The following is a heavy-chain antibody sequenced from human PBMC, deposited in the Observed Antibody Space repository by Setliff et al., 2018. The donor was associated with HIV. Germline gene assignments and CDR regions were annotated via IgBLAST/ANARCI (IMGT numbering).Heavy chain of an antibody. J-gene: IGHJ5*02. V-gene: IGHV1-58*02. CDR2: IVVGSGNT. Sequence: ASVKVSCKASGFTFTSSAMQWVRQARGQRLEWIGWIVVGSGNTNYAQKFQERVTITRDMSTSTAYMDPVDTATYYCARSMVRGAIGPQWSWFDPWGQGTLVTVS. CDR1: GFTFTSSA. D-gene: IGHD3-10*01. CDR3: RGAIGPQWSWFDP.